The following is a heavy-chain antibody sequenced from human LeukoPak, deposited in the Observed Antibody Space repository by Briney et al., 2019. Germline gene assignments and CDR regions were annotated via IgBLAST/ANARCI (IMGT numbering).Heavy chain of an antibody. D-gene: IGHD6-13*01. CDR2: IIPIFGTT. Sequence: SVKVSCKASGGTFSSYAISWVRQAPGQGLEWMGGIIPIFGTTNYAQKFQDRVTITADKSTSTAYMELSSLRSEDTAVYYCARVVGLTGYSSSWYSGYYYYMDVWGKGTTVIVSS. J-gene: IGHJ6*03. CDR3: ARVVGLTGYSSSWYSGYYYYMDV. CDR1: GGTFSSYA. V-gene: IGHV1-69*06.